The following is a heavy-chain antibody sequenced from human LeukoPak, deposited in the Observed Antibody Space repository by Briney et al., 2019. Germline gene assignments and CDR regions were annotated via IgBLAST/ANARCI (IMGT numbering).Heavy chain of an antibody. CDR2: ISYDGSNK. D-gene: IGHD3-22*01. J-gene: IGHJ4*02. V-gene: IGHV3-30*04. Sequence: GGSLRLSCAASGFTFSNYALHWVRQAPGKGLEWVAVISYDGSNKFYADSVRGRFTISRDNSKSTLFLQMNSLRAEDTAVYYCARERTYYYDSSGYDTFDYWGQGTLVTVSS. CDR1: GFTFSNYA. CDR3: ARERTYYYDSSGYDTFDY.